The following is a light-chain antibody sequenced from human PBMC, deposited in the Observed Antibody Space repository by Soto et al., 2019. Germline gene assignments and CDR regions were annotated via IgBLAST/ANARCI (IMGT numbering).Light chain of an antibody. V-gene: IGKV1-5*01. CDR3: QQYNSYWT. CDR2: DAS. CDR1: QSISSW. Sequence: DIQMTQSLSTVSSSVGDRVTITCRASQSISSWLAWYQQKPGKAPKLLIYDASSLESGVPSRFSGSGSGTEFTLTISSLQPDDFATYYCQQYNSYWTFGQGSMV. J-gene: IGKJ1*01.